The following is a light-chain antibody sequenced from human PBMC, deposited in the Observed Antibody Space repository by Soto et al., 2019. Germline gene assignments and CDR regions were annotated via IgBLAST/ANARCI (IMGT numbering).Light chain of an antibody. V-gene: IGKV3-20*01. CDR2: AAS. Sequence: EIVMTQSPATLSVSPGDTATLSCRASQSLGGNLAWYQQKPGQAPRLLIFAASSRASGIPERFSGSGSGTDFTLTISRLEPEDFALFYCQYHGSSPITFGQGTRLEIK. CDR3: QYHGSSPIT. J-gene: IGKJ5*01. CDR1: QSLGGN.